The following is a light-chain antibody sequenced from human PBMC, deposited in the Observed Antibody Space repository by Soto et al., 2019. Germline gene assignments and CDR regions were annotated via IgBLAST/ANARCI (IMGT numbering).Light chain of an antibody. Sequence: QSALTQPPSASGSPGQSVTISCTGSSSDVAGYNYVSWYQQHPGKAPKLMIYEVTKRPSGVPDRFSGSKSGNTASLTVSGLQAEDAADYYCTSYAGSNNFVFGSGTKVTVL. CDR2: EVT. J-gene: IGLJ1*01. V-gene: IGLV2-8*01. CDR1: SSDVAGYNY. CDR3: TSYAGSNNFV.